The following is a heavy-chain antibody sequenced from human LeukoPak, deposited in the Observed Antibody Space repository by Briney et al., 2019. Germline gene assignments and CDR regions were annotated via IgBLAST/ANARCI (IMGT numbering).Heavy chain of an antibody. CDR2: INPSGGST. J-gene: IGHJ4*02. V-gene: IGHV1-46*01. D-gene: IGHD2-15*01. Sequence: GASVKVSCKASGYTFTSYYMHWVRQAPGQGLEWMGIINPSGGSTSYAQEFQGRVTMTRDTSTSTVYMELSSLRSEDTAVYYCARDLPHCSGGSCYASYYFDYWGQGTLVTVSS. CDR3: ARDLPHCSGGSCYASYYFDY. CDR1: GYTFTSYY.